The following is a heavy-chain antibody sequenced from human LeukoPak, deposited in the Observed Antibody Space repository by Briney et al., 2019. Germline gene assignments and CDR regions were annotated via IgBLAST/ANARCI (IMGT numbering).Heavy chain of an antibody. Sequence: GGSLRLSCAASGFAFSSYAMSWVGQGPGKGLGWVSSFIGSGVSTYYTDSVTGRFTSSRDNSKNTLYLQMNSLRAEDTAVYYCAKVCGDYEGYFDYWGQGTLVTVSS. CDR2: FIGSGVST. CDR1: GFAFSSYA. D-gene: IGHD4-17*01. V-gene: IGHV3-23*01. CDR3: AKVCGDYEGYFDY. J-gene: IGHJ4*02.